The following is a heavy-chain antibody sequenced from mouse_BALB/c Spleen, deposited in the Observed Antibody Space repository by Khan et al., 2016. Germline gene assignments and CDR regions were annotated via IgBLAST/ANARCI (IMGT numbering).Heavy chain of an antibody. CDR1: GFSLTDYG. Sequence: QVQLKESGPGLVAPSQSLSITCTVSGFSLTDYGVSWIRQPPGKGLEWLGVIWSGEITYYNSALKSRLSISKDDYKSQVFLKMNSLQTDDTAMYYCANHDTTVAIDYWGQGTSVTVSS. J-gene: IGHJ4*01. CDR3: ANHDTTVAIDY. CDR2: IWSGEIT. V-gene: IGHV2-6-5*01. D-gene: IGHD1-1*01.